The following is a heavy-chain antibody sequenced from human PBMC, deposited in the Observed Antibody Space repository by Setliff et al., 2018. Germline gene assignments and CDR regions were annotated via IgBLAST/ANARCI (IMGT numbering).Heavy chain of an antibody. CDR2: IIGSGIST. D-gene: IGHD3-3*01. CDR3: AKSAHDFWSVRVFFDY. CDR1: GFSFSGYA. Sequence: GGSLRLSCAASGFSFSGYAMSWVRQAPGKGLEWVSTIIGSGISTYYSDSVQGRFTISRDNRKNTLHLQMNSLRVEDTAIYYCAKSAHDFWSVRVFFDYWGQGMLVTVS. J-gene: IGHJ4*01. V-gene: IGHV3-23*01.